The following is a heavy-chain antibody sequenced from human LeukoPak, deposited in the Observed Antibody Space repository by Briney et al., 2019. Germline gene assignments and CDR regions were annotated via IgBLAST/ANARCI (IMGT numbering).Heavy chain of an antibody. CDR1: GFTFSSYA. CDR3: AKLSSDSSGYYYFDY. Sequence: GGSLRLSCAATGFTFSSYAMSWVRQAPGKGLEWVSGISGSGGSTYYADSVKGRFTISRDYSKNTLYLQMNSLRAEDTAVYYCAKLSSDSSGYYYFDYWGQGTLVTVSS. CDR2: ISGSGGST. J-gene: IGHJ4*02. V-gene: IGHV3-23*01. D-gene: IGHD3-22*01.